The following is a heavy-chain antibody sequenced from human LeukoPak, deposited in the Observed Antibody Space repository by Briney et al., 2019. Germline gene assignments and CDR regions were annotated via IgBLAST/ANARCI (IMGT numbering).Heavy chain of an antibody. CDR2: ISGSGGRT. Sequence: PGGSLRLSCAASGFTFSSSAMSWVRQARGKGLEWVSAISGSGGRTYYADSVKGRFTISRDNSKNTLYLQMNSLRAEDTAVYYCAKPGIAVAGTLTYFEYWGQGTLVTVSS. V-gene: IGHV3-23*01. CDR1: GFTFSSSA. J-gene: IGHJ1*01. D-gene: IGHD6-19*01. CDR3: AKPGIAVAGTLTYFEY.